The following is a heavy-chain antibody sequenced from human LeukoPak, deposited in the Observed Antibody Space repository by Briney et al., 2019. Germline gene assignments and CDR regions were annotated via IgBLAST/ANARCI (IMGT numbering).Heavy chain of an antibody. CDR2: IYYSGST. V-gene: IGHV4-30-4*08. CDR3: ARAGSSSWYYYWFDP. J-gene: IGHJ5*02. D-gene: IGHD6-13*01. Sequence: SQTLSLTCTVSGGSISSGDYYWSWIRQPPGKGLEWIGYIYYSGSTYYNPSLKSRVTISVDTSKNQFSLKLSSVTAADTAVYYCARAGSSSWYYYWFDPWGQGTLVTVSP. CDR1: GGSISSGDYY.